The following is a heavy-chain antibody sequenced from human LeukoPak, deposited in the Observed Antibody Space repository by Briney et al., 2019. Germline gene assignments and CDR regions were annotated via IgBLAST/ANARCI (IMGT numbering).Heavy chain of an antibody. CDR2: IIPIFGTA. J-gene: IGHJ5*02. CDR1: GGTFSSYA. D-gene: IGHD1-14*01. CDR3: ARVVGGATGNNWFDP. V-gene: IGHV1-69*05. Sequence: SVKVSCKASGGTFSSYAISWVRQAPGQGLEWMGRIIPIFGTANYAQKFQGSVTITTDESTSTAYMELSSLRSEDTAVYYCARVVGGATGNNWFDPWGQGTLVTVSS.